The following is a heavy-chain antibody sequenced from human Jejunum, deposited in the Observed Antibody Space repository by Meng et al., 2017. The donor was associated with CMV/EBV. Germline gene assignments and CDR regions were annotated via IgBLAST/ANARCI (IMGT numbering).Heavy chain of an antibody. CDR1: GYTFTSHY. Sequence: QVQLVQSGAEVKKPGASVKVSCKVFGYTFTSHYCSWLRQAPGQGLEWMGWISGYNGDTNYAQKFQGRVTMTTDTSTSTTYMGLRSLKSDDTAVYFCARLVVVTSISGPRWFDPWGQGTLVTVSS. D-gene: IGHD2-21*02. J-gene: IGHJ5*02. CDR3: ARLVVVTSISGPRWFDP. V-gene: IGHV1-18*04. CDR2: ISGYNGDT.